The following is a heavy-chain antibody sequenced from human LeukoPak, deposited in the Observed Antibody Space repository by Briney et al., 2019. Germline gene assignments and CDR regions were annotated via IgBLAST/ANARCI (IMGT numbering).Heavy chain of an antibody. Sequence: ASVKVSCKASGYTFTSYGISWVRQAPGQGLEWMGWISAYNGNTNYAQKLQGRVTMTTDTPTSTAYMELRSLRSDDTAVYYCARDNKLWVLLYYYGMDVWGQGTTVTVSS. CDR2: ISAYNGNT. D-gene: IGHD5-18*01. CDR1: GYTFTSYG. V-gene: IGHV1-18*01. J-gene: IGHJ6*02. CDR3: ARDNKLWVLLYYYGMDV.